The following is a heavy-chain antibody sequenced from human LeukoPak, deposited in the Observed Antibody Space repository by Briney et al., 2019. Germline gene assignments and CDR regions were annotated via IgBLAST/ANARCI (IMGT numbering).Heavy chain of an antibody. Sequence: GGSLRLSCAASGFTFRDYAVSWVRQAPGKGLEWVGFIRSKTYGGAADYAPSVQGRFTIYRDDSKSIAYLQMNSLKIEDTAVYCTRVGIAIIGTDPVDYWGQGTLVTVSS. CDR2: IRSKTYGGAA. CDR3: TRVGIAIIGTDPVDY. J-gene: IGHJ4*02. CDR1: GFTFRDYA. V-gene: IGHV3-49*04. D-gene: IGHD2-21*01.